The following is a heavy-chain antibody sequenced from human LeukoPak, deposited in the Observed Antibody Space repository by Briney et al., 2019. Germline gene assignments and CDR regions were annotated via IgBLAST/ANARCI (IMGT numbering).Heavy chain of an antibody. D-gene: IGHD3-16*02. CDR3: ARLGYYDYVCGSYRSLDY. V-gene: IGHV1-18*01. Sequence: ASVKVSCKASGYTFTSYGISWVRQAPGQGLEWMGWISAYNGNTNYAQTLQGRVTMTTDTSTSTAYMELRSLRSDDTAVYYCARLGYYDYVCGSYRSLDYWGQGTLVTVSS. J-gene: IGHJ4*02. CDR2: ISAYNGNT. CDR1: GYTFTSYG.